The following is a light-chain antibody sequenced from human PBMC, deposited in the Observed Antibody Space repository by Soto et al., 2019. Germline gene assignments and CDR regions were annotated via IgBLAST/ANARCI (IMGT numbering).Light chain of an antibody. CDR3: QQNYSIPIT. V-gene: IGKV1-39*01. CDR2: AAS. J-gene: IGKJ5*01. Sequence: DIQMTQSPSSLSASIGDRVTITCRASKSISTYLNWYHQKPGKAPDLLIYAASSLKSGVPSRFSGSGSGTHFTLTIPGLQPADFATYYCQQNYSIPITFGKGTRLEIK. CDR1: KSISTY.